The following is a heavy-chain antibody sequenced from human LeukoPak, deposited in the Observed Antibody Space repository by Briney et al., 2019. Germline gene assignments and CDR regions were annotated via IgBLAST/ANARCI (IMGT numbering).Heavy chain of an antibody. CDR3: ARVGKTLAAARPFDY. CDR1: GFTFSSYS. J-gene: IGHJ4*02. Sequence: GGSLRLSCAASGFTFSSYSMNWVRQAPGEGLEWVSSISSSSSYIYYADSVKGRFTISRDNAKNSLYLQMNSLRAEDTAVYYCARVGKTLAAARPFDYWGQGTLVTVSS. D-gene: IGHD6-6*01. V-gene: IGHV3-21*01. CDR2: ISSSSSYI.